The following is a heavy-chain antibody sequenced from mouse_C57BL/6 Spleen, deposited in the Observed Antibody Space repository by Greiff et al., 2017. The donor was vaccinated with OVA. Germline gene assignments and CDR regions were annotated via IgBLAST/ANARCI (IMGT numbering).Heavy chain of an antibody. CDR2: INPSNGGT. D-gene: IGHD1-1*01. Sequence: QLQQPGTELVKPGASVKLSCKASGYTFTSYWMHWVKQRPGHGLEWIGNINPSNGGTNYNEKFKSKATLTVDKSPSPANMELSSLTAEDAAVYYCAGGCYCYGREGDYWGQGTTLTVSS. CDR1: GYTFTSYW. V-gene: IGHV1-53*01. CDR3: AGGCYCYGREGDY. J-gene: IGHJ2*01.